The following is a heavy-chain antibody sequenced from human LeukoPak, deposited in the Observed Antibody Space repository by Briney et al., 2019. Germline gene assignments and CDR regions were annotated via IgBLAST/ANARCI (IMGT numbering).Heavy chain of an antibody. CDR3: ASILGSYPFTRDPDAFDI. CDR2: IYPGDSDT. D-gene: IGHD1-26*01. CDR1: GYSFTSYW. J-gene: IGHJ3*02. V-gene: IGHV5-51*01. Sequence: GESLKISCQGSGYSFTSYWIGWVRQMPGKGLEWMGIIYPGDSDTRYSPSFQGQVTISADKSISTAYLQWSSLKASDTAMYYCASILGSYPFTRDPDAFDIWGQGTMVTVSS.